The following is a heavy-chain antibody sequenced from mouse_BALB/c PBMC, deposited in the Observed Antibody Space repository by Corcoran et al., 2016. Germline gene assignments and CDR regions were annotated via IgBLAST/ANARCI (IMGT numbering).Heavy chain of an antibody. J-gene: IGHJ4*01. Sequence: QIQLVQSGPELKKPGETVKISCKASGYTFTNYGMNWVKQAPGKGLKWMGWINTYTGEPTYADDFKGRFAFSLETSASTAYLQINNLKNEDTATYFCARYNYGNDEDALVYWGQGTPVTVSS. CDR1: GYTFTNYG. CDR3: ARYNYGNDEDALVY. V-gene: IGHV9-3-1*01. D-gene: IGHD2-2*01. CDR2: INTYTGEP.